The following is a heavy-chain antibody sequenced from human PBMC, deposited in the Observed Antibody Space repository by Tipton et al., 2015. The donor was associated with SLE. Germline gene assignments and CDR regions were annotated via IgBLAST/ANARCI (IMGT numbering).Heavy chain of an antibody. V-gene: IGHV4-59*11. J-gene: IGHJ4*02. CDR3: ARALGYNYGPYYFDY. CDR1: GGSISSHY. Sequence: LRLSCTVSGGSISSHYWSWIRQPPGKGLEWIGYIYYSGSTNYNPSLKSRVTISVDTSKNQFSLKLSSVTAADTAVYYCARALGYNYGPYYFDYWGQGTLVTVSS. D-gene: IGHD5-18*01. CDR2: IYYSGST.